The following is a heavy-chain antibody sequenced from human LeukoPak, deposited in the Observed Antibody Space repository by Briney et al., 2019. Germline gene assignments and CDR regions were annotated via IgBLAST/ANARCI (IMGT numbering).Heavy chain of an antibody. CDR1: GGSCDDYY. CDR3: ARGRDRSKAGDL. D-gene: IGHD5-24*01. J-gene: IGHJ5*02. Sequence: SETLSLTCDVSGGSCDDYYCSWIRQPPGKGLEWIGEIHPHGIFYYNSSLMSRVTISIDTSKSQFSLRLTSVTAPDTAFYYCARGRDRSKAGDLWGQGSLVTVS. V-gene: IGHV4-34*01. CDR2: IHPHGIF.